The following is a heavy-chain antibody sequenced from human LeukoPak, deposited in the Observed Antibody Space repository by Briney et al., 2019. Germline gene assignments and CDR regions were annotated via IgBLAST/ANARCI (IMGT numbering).Heavy chain of an antibody. V-gene: IGHV4-39*01. D-gene: IGHD3-3*01. CDR2: IYYSGST. J-gene: IGHJ5*02. Sequence: SETLSLTCTVSGGSISSSSYYWGWIRQPPGKGLEWIGSIYYSGSTYYNPSLKSRVTLSVDTSKNQFSLKLSSVTAADTAVYYCASGVDYDFWSGYYTSWFDPWGQGTLVTVSS. CDR3: ASGVDYDFWSGYYTSWFDP. CDR1: GGSISSSSYY.